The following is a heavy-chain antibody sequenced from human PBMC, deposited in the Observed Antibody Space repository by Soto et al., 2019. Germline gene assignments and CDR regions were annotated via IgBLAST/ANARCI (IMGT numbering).Heavy chain of an antibody. Sequence: EVQLVESGGGLVQPGRSLRLSCAASGFTFENYAMPWVRQAPGKGLEWVSGISWHGGNIGYADSVRGRFTISRDIAKNSIYLPMNSLRPEDTGLYYCAKDKLDSNYEHHLDYWGQGPLVTVSS. D-gene: IGHD4-4*01. CDR3: AKDKLDSNYEHHLDY. CDR2: ISWHGGNI. CDR1: GFTFENYA. V-gene: IGHV3-9*01. J-gene: IGHJ4*02.